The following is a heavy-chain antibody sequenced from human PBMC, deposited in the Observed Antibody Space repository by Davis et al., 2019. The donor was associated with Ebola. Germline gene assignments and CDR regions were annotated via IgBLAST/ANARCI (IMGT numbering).Heavy chain of an antibody. CDR2: INPSGGST. CDR1: GYTFTSFY. V-gene: IGHV1-46*01. CDR3: ARAPYSGSPFDY. D-gene: IGHD6-6*01. Sequence: AASVKVSCKASGYTFTSFYMNWVRQAPGQGLEWMGIINPSGGSTSYAQKFQGRVTMTRDTSTSAVYMELSSLRSEDTAVYYCARAPYSGSPFDYWGQGTLVTVSS. J-gene: IGHJ4*02.